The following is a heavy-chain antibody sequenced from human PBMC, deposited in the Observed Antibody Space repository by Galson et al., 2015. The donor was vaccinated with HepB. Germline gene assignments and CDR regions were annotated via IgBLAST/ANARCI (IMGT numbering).Heavy chain of an antibody. CDR2: ISGNGDST. J-gene: IGHJ5*01. CDR3: AKGYGLFES. D-gene: IGHD5-18*01. V-gene: IGHV3-23*01. CDR1: GFAFDTHA. Sequence: SLRLSCAASGFAFDTHAMSWVRQAPGRGLEWISGISGNGDSTFYADSVKGRFTVSRDNSNNMLYLQMNSLRAEDAGVYFCAKGYGLFESWGQGILVTVSS.